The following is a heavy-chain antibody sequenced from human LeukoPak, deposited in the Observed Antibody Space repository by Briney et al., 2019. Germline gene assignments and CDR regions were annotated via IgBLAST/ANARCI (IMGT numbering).Heavy chain of an antibody. CDR1: GFTLSSYN. CDR2: ISYRSSDI. Sequence: PGGSLRLSCAASGFTLSSYNMKWVRQAPGKGLEWVSSISYRSSDIEYADSVKGRFTISRDNAKKSLYLQMSSLRAEGTAVYYCARVYSSSWYSGYLYMDVWGKGTTVTVSS. D-gene: IGHD6-13*01. CDR3: ARVYSSSWYSGYLYMDV. V-gene: IGHV3-21*01. J-gene: IGHJ6*03.